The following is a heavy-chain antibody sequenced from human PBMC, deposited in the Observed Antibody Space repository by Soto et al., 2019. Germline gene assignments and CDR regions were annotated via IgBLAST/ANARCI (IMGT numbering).Heavy chain of an antibody. J-gene: IGHJ4*02. CDR3: ARGISLIVEVQRDAPDKYYLDS. CDR1: GGTFSGHY. D-gene: IGHD2-2*01. CDR2: INHSGST. V-gene: IGHV4-34*01. Sequence: WGTLSLTCAFYGGTFSGHYWSGIRQPPGKGLAWIGEINHSGSTNSNPSLKSRVTISVDTSKNQFSLKLTSVTAADTALYYCARGISLIVEVQRDAPDKYYLDSWGQGTLVTVSS.